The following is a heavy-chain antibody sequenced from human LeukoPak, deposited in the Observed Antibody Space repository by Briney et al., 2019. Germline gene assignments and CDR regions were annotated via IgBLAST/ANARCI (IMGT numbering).Heavy chain of an antibody. CDR2: IKSKTDGGTT. CDR1: GFTFSNAW. V-gene: IGHV3-15*01. Sequence: RGSLRLSCAASGFTFSNAWMSWVRQAPGKGLEWVGRIKSKTDGGTTDYAAPVKGRFTISRDDSKNTLYLQMNSLKTEDTAVYYCTTEHPNWNYVPHGAFDIWGQGTMVTVSS. CDR3: TTEHPNWNYVPHGAFDI. D-gene: IGHD1-7*01. J-gene: IGHJ3*02.